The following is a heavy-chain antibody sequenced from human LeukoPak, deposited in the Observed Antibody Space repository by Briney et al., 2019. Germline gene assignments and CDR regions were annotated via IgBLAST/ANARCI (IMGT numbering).Heavy chain of an antibody. J-gene: IGHJ4*02. CDR1: GFTVSNNY. D-gene: IGHD1-26*01. CDR3: ASYSILDY. Sequence: TGGSLRLSCAASGFTVSNNYMSWVRQAPGKGLEWVSLIYSGGSTYYADSVKGRFTISRDNSKNTLYLQMNSLRADDTAVYYCASYSILDYWGQGTLVTVSS. CDR2: IYSGGST. V-gene: IGHV3-53*01.